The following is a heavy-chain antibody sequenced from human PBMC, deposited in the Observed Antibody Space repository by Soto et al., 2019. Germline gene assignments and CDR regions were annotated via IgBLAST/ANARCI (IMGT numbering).Heavy chain of an antibody. CDR1: GDSVSTNSAA. Sequence: SQTLSLTCAISGDSVSTNSAAWNLIRQSPSRGLEWLGRTYYSSKWYNEYVVALKSRITIKPDTSKNQFSLQLTSVTPEDTAVYYCARGWLQDGFDPWGQGTLVTVSS. J-gene: IGHJ5*02. V-gene: IGHV6-1*01. CDR3: ARGWLQDGFDP. CDR2: TYYSSKWYN. D-gene: IGHD5-12*01.